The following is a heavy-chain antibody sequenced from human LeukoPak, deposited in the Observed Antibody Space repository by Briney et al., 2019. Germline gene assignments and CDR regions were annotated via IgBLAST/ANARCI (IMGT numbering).Heavy chain of an antibody. CDR1: GFTFSSYG. CDR2: ISYDGSNK. CDR3: AKERGYSGYDFPDY. V-gene: IGHV3-30*18. J-gene: IGHJ4*02. D-gene: IGHD5-12*01. Sequence: PGRSLRLSCAASGFTFSSYGMHWVRQAPGKGLEWVAVISYDGSNKYYADSVKGRFTISRDNSKNTLYLQMNSLRAEDTAVYYCAKERGYSGYDFPDYWGQGTLVTVSS.